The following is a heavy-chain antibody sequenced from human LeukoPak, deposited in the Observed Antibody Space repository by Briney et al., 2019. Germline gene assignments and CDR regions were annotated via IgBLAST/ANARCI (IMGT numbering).Heavy chain of an antibody. D-gene: IGHD6-13*01. CDR1: GFTFSSYG. CDR2: IRYDGSNK. J-gene: IGHJ4*02. Sequence: GGSLRHSCAASGFTFSSYGMHWVRQAPGKGLEWVAFIRYDGSNKYYADSVKGRFTISRDNSKNTLYLQMNSLRAEDTAVYYCAKSSLAAAGTRLGEYWGQGTLVTVSS. CDR3: AKSSLAAAGTRLGEY. V-gene: IGHV3-30*02.